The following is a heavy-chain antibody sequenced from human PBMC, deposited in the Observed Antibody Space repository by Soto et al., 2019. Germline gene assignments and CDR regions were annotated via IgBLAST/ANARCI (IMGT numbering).Heavy chain of an antibody. CDR3: TSSTSPDAY. D-gene: IGHD2-2*01. Sequence: EVQLVESGGGLVQPGGSLRLSCVASGFDFNRYSMNWVRQAPGKGLEWISYINSGSTSVFYADSVRDRFTISRDNAKNSLYLQMNSLRAEDTAVYYCTSSTSPDAYWGQGTLVTVSS. CDR2: INSGSTSV. J-gene: IGHJ4*02. V-gene: IGHV3-48*04. CDR1: GFDFNRYS.